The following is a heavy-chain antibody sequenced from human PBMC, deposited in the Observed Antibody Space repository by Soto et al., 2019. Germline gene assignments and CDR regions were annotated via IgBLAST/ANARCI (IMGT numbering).Heavy chain of an antibody. V-gene: IGHV4-34*01. CDR2: INHSGST. J-gene: IGHJ3*02. D-gene: IGHD2-15*01. CDR3: ASVIGYCSGGSCYYCAFDI. Sequence: QVQLQQWGAGLLKPSETLSLTCAVYGGSFSGYYWSWIRQPPGKGLEWIGEINHSGSTTYNPSLKSRVTISVDTSKNQFSLKLSSVTAADTAVYYCASVIGYCSGGSCYYCAFDIWGQGTMVTVSS. CDR1: GGSFSGYY.